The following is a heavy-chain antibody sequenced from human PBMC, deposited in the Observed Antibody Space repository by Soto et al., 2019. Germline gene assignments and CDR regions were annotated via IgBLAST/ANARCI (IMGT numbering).Heavy chain of an antibody. D-gene: IGHD3-22*01. CDR2: IYHTGNA. J-gene: IGHJ5*02. Sequence: PSETLSLTCSGSGDSISNSPFYWAWIRQPPGEGLEWIGSIYHTGNAYYNPSLKSRVTISVDTSKNQFSLKLTSVTAADAALYYCARDFFDSSDYTTNWFDPWGQGTLVTVSS. V-gene: IGHV4-39*01. CDR3: ARDFFDSSDYTTNWFDP. CDR1: GDSISNSPFY.